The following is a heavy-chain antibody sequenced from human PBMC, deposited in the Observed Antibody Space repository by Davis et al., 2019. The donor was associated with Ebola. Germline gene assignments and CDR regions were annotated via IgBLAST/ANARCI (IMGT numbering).Heavy chain of an antibody. CDR3: ARGRRSDVYGGYSDY. J-gene: IGHJ4*02. CDR2: INPSGGST. Sequence: ASVKVSCKASGYTFTSYYMHWVRQAPGQGLEWMGIINPSGGSTSYAQKFQGRVTMTRDTSTGTVHMELSSLRSEDTAVYYCARGRRSDVYGGYSDYWGQGTLVTASS. D-gene: IGHD2-8*01. V-gene: IGHV1-46*01. CDR1: GYTFTSYY.